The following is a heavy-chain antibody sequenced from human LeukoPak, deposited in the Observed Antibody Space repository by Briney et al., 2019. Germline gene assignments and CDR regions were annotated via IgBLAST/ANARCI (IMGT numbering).Heavy chain of an antibody. CDR2: ISYDGSNK. CDR1: GFTFSSCG. J-gene: IGHJ6*02. Sequence: GGSLRLSCAASGFTFSSCGMHWVRQAPGKGLEWVAVISYDGSNKYYADSVKGRFTISRDNSKNTLYLQMNGLRAEDTAMYYCAKRASIAAAGTMGNFYGMDVWGQGTTVTVSS. D-gene: IGHD6-13*01. V-gene: IGHV3-30*18. CDR3: AKRASIAAAGTMGNFYGMDV.